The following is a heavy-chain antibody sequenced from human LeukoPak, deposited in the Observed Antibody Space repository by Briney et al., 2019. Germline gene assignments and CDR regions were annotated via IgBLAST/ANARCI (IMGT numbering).Heavy chain of an antibody. CDR1: GHTFTGYY. J-gene: IGHJ4*02. Sequence: ASVKVSCKASGHTFTGYYMHWVRQAPGQGLEWMGWINPNSGGTNYAQKFQGRVTMTRDTSIITAYMDLSSLRSDDTALYYCARGGSRYYDSSAYYPLDYWGPGTLVSVSS. D-gene: IGHD3-22*01. V-gene: IGHV1-2*02. CDR2: INPNSGGT. CDR3: ARGGSRYYDSSAYYPLDY.